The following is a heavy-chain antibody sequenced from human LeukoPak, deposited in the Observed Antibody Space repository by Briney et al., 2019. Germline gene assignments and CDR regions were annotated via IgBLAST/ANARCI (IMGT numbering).Heavy chain of an antibody. J-gene: IGHJ5*02. CDR1: GFTFSSYA. CDR3: GVDIVVVPGAPNWFDP. CDR2: ISGSGDST. V-gene: IGHV3-23*01. D-gene: IGHD2-2*01. Sequence: GSLRLSCAASGFTFSSYAMSWVRRAPGKGLEWVSAISGSGDSTYYADSVKGRFTISRDNSKNTLYLQMNSLRAEDTAVYYCGVDIVVVPGAPNWFDPWGQGTLVTVSS.